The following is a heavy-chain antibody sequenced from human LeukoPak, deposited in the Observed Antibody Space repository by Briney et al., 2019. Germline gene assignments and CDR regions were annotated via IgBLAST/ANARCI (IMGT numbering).Heavy chain of an antibody. D-gene: IGHD6-13*01. J-gene: IGHJ4*02. CDR2: IIPYFGTA. Sequence: SVKVSCKASGGTFSAFSWVRQAPGQGLEWMGRIIPYFGTATNALKFLGRITLSADEFTNTVYMELSTLRSDDTAVYYCARGGTDSSSSNPFDYWGQGTLVTVSS. CDR1: GGTFSA. CDR3: ARGGTDSSSSNPFDY. V-gene: IGHV1-69*01.